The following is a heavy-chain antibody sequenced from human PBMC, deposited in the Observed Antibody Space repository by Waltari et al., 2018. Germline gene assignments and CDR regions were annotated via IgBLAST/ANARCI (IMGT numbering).Heavy chain of an antibody. CDR2: TFHTGKT. CDR1: GYSISDGYF. D-gene: IGHD2-8*01. Sequence: QVQLHESGPGVVKPSETLSLTCDVSGYSISDGYFWGWVRQAPGKGLEWSAMTFHTGKTYYNPSFDTRVSISLDRSKNQFSLNVGPVTAADTALYYCARSGRYTNDNRGFDFWGQGALVTVSS. CDR3: ARSGRYTNDNRGFDF. V-gene: IGHV4-38-2*01. J-gene: IGHJ4*02.